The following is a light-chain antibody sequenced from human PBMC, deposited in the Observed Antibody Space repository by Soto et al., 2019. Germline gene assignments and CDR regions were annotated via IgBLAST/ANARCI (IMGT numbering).Light chain of an antibody. CDR2: DVS. Sequence: QSALTQPPAASGSPGQSVTISCTGTSSDVGAYNYVSWYLQHPGKAPKVMIYDVSKRPSGVPDRFSGSKSGNTASLTVSGLQAEDEAEYYCSSYAGSNYYVFGTGTKVTVL. CDR3: SSYAGSNYYV. V-gene: IGLV2-8*01. CDR1: SSDVGAYNY. J-gene: IGLJ1*01.